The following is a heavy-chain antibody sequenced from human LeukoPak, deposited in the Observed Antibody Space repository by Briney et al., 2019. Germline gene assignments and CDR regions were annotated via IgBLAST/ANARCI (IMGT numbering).Heavy chain of an antibody. J-gene: IGHJ6*02. CDR3: ASTMATSYYGMDV. V-gene: IGHV1-69*01. D-gene: IGHD5-24*01. Sequence: SVNVSCKASGGTFSSYAISWVRQAPGQGLEWMGGIIPFFGTANYAQKFQGRVTITADESTSTAYMELSSLRSEDTAVFYCASTMATSYYGMDVWGQGTTVTVSS. CDR1: GGTFSSYA. CDR2: IIPFFGTA.